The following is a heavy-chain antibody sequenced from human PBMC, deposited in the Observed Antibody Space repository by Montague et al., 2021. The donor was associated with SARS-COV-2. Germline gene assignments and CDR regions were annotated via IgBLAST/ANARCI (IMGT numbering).Heavy chain of an antibody. CDR3: ARLPTGFPNWSDT. J-gene: IGHJ5*02. Sequence: SETLSLTCTVSGASISLNSHSWFWLRQPPGRGLEWITTVHNTGNSYHNSSLQSRVTISRDTSQRQVSLRLNSMTTADTAVYYCARLPTGFPNWSDTWGQGTLVTVSS. CDR2: VHNTGNS. V-gene: IGHV4-39*01. CDR1: GASISLNSHS. D-gene: IGHD3-9*01.